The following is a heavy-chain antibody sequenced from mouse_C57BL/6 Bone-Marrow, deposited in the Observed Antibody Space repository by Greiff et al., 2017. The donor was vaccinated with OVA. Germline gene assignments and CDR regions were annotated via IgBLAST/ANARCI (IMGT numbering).Heavy chain of an antibody. Sequence: QVQLQQPGAELVKPGASVKMSCKASGYTFTSYWITWVKQRPGQGLEWIGWIYPGSGNTKYNEKFKGKATLTVDTSSSTAYMQLSSLTSEDSAVYFCASPYYSNYSWYFDVWGTGTTVTVSS. J-gene: IGHJ1*03. V-gene: IGHV1-84*01. CDR1: GYTFTSYW. CDR2: IYPGSGNT. CDR3: ASPYYSNYSWYFDV. D-gene: IGHD2-5*01.